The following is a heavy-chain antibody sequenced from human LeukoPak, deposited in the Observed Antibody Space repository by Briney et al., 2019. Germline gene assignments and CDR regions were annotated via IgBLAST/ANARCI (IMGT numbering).Heavy chain of an antibody. CDR2: INAGNGNT. V-gene: IGHV1-3*01. CDR3: AREGHASGNYFNGWFDP. J-gene: IGHJ5*02. Sequence: ASVKVPCKASGYIFTNHAIHWVRQAPGQRLEWMGWINAGNGNTKYSQKFQGRVSITRDTSANTVYMELSSLRSEDTAVYYCAREGHASGNYFNGWFDPWGQGTLVTVSS. CDR1: GYIFTNHA. D-gene: IGHD3-10*01.